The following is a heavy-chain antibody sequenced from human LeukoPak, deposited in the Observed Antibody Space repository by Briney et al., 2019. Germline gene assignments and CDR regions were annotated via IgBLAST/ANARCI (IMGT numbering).Heavy chain of an antibody. CDR3: AKLAVAGNNAFDI. CDR2: ISYYGSNK. J-gene: IGHJ3*02. V-gene: IGHV3-30*18. D-gene: IGHD6-19*01. Sequence: GGSLRLSCAASGFTFSSYGMHWVRQPPGKGLEWVSVISYYGSNKYYADPVKGRFHISRDNSKNTMYLQMNSLRAEDTAVYYCAKLAVAGNNAFDIWGQGTMVTVSS. CDR1: GFTFSSYG.